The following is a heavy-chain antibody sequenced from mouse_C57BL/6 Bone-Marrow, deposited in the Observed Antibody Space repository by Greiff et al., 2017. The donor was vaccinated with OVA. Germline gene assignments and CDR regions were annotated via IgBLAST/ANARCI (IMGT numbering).Heavy chain of an antibody. V-gene: IGHV3-6*01. CDR2: ISYDGSN. D-gene: IGHD2-4*01. CDR1: GYSITSGYY. J-gene: IGHJ2*01. CDR3: ARDDYDSLDY. Sequence: EVKLVESGPGLVKPSQSLSLTCSVTGYSITSGYYWNWIRQFPGNKLEWMGYISYDGSNNYNPSLKNRISITRDTSKNQFFLKLNSVTTEDTATYYCARDDYDSLDYWGQGTTLTVSS.